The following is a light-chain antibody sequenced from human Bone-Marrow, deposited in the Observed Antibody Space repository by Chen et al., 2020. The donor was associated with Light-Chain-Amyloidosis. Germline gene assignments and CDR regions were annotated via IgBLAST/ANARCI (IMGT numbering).Light chain of an antibody. CDR3: SSYAGSNNLV. CDR1: SSDVGGYNY. CDR2: AVS. Sequence: QSALTQPPSASGSPGQSVTIPCPGTSSDVGGYNYVSWYQHHPGKAPKLMIYAVSKRPSGVPDRFSGSKSGSTASLTVSGLQAEDEADYYCSSYAGSNNLVFGRGTKLTVL. V-gene: IGLV2-8*01. J-gene: IGLJ3*02.